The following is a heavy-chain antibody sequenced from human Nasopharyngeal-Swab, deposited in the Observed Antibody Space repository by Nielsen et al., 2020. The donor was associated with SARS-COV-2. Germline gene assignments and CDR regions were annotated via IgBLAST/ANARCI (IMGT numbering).Heavy chain of an antibody. V-gene: IGHV3-48*04. CDR2: ISNGGSII. J-gene: IGHJ4*02. D-gene: IGHD2-15*01. Sequence: GGSLRLSCAASGFPFSDYSMNWVRQAPGKGLEWVSYISNGGSIIYYADSVKGRFTISRDNAGTSLSLQMNSLRAEDTAVYYCARDSCTGGNCYSSRFDYWGQGTLVTVSS. CDR3: ARDSCTGGNCYSSRFDY. CDR1: GFPFSDYS.